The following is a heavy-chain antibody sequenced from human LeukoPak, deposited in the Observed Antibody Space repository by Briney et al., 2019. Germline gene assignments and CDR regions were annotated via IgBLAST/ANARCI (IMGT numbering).Heavy chain of an antibody. J-gene: IGHJ5*02. CDR3: ASGPEAYCGGDCYSVGWFDP. CDR1: GYTFTSYY. D-gene: IGHD2-21*02. V-gene: IGHV1-46*01. CDR2: INPSGGST. Sequence: ASVKVSCKASGYTFTSYYMHWVRQAPGQGLEWMGIINPSGGSTSYAQKFQGRVTMTRDTSTSTVYMELSSLRSEDTAVYYCASGPEAYCGGDCYSVGWFDPWGQGTLVTVFS.